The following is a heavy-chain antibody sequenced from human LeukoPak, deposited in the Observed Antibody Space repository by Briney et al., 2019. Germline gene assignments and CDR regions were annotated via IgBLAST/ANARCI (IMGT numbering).Heavy chain of an antibody. CDR3: ARGYDSSGWYYFDH. V-gene: IGHV4-4*07. CDR2: IYTSGST. D-gene: IGHD6-19*01. CDR1: GGSISSYY. J-gene: IGHJ4*02. Sequence: SETLSLTCTVSGGSISSYYWSWIRQPAGKGLEWIGRIYTSGSTNYNPSLKSRVTMSVDTSKNQFSLKLSSVTAADTAVYYCARGYDSSGWYYFDHWGQGTLVTVSS.